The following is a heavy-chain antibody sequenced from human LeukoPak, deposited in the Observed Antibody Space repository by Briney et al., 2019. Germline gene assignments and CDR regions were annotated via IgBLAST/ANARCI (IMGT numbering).Heavy chain of an antibody. J-gene: IGHJ4*02. D-gene: IGHD1-7*01. CDR1: GGSISSYY. CDR3: ASGGDWNYGGYYFDY. V-gene: IGHV4-59*01. Sequence: SETLSLTSTVSGGSISSYYWSWIRQPPGKGLEWIGYIYYSGSTNYNPSLKSRVTISVDTSKNQFSLKLSSVTAADTAVYYCASGGDWNYGGYYFDYWGQGTLVTVSS. CDR2: IYYSGST.